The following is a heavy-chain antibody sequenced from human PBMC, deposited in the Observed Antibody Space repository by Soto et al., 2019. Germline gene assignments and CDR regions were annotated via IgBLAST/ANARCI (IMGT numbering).Heavy chain of an antibody. Sequence: SETLSLTCAVSGGSITSDDNWWSWVRQPPGKGLEWIGYIYYSGSTYYNPSLKSRVTISVDTSKNQFSLKLSSVTAADTAVYYCATNPGEDAFDIWGQGTMVTVSS. CDR1: GGSITSDDNW. CDR3: ATNPGEDAFDI. CDR2: IYYSGST. J-gene: IGHJ3*02. D-gene: IGHD3-10*01. V-gene: IGHV4-31*11.